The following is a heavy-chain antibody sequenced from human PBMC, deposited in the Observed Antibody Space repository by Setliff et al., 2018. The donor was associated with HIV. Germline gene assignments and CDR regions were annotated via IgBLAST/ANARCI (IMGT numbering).Heavy chain of an antibody. D-gene: IGHD5-18*01. CDR3: VRGYTYTKEGFDS. V-gene: IGHV3-64D*09. J-gene: IGHJ4*02. Sequence: LRLSCSASGFTFRSLAMHWVRQAPGKGLEYIASINTSGGSTYYAESLKDRFTISRDNSKNTLFLQMSSLRAEDTAVYFCVRGYTYTKEGFDSWGQGTLVTVS. CDR1: GFTFRSLA. CDR2: INTSGGST.